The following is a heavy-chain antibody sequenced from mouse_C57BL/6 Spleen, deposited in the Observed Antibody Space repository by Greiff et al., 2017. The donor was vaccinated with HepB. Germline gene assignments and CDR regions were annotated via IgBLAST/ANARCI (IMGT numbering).Heavy chain of an antibody. CDR1: GFTFSDYG. Sequence: EVQGVESGGGLVKPGGSLKLSCAASGFTFSDYGMHWVRQAPEKGLEWVAYISSGSSTIYYADTVKGRFTISRDNAKNTLFLQMTSLRSEDTAMYYCARRGYDGYYYAMDYWSQGTSVTVSS. J-gene: IGHJ4*01. CDR2: ISSGSSTI. D-gene: IGHD2-2*01. CDR3: ARRGYDGYYYAMDY. V-gene: IGHV5-17*01.